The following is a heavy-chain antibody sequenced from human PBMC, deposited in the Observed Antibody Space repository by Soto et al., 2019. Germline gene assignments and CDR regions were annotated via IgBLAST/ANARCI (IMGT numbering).Heavy chain of an antibody. CDR3: ARGQGAAIGDYYYHGMDV. CDR1: GFIFSGSA. V-gene: IGHV3-73*02. J-gene: IGHJ6*02. CDR2: IRSRANNFAT. Sequence: EVQLVESGGGLVQPGGSLTLSCAASGFIFSGSAIHWVLQASGKGLGWVGRIRSRANNFATSSAASVKGRFTFSRDDATNTEYLQMNTLKTEDTAVYYCARGQGAAIGDYYYHGMDVWGQGTTVTVSS. D-gene: IGHD2-2*02.